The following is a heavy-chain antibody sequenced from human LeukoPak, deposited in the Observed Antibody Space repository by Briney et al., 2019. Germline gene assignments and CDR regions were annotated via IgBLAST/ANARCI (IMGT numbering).Heavy chain of an antibody. CDR1: SGSMTDSC. V-gene: IGHV4-59*12. Sequence: SETLSLTCSVSSGSMTDSCWSWFRQAPGKGFEWLGFIYPSGRTEYSPSLRSRVSFSVATSRMEATVRLSTVTASDTDVYYCKREGYNRSGYFLDFWGQGTLVTVSS. D-gene: IGHD2-2*03. CDR2: IYPSGRT. J-gene: IGHJ4*02. CDR3: KREGYNRSGYFLDF.